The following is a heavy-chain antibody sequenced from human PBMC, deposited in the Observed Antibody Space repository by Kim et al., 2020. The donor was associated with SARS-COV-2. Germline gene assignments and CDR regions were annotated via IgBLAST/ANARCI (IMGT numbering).Heavy chain of an antibody. CDR3: ARGYSSRWGFDY. CDR2: VNPSGGST. CDR1: GYTFTSYY. Sequence: ASVKVSCKASGYTFTSYYIHWVRQAPRQGREWLGIVNPSGGSTIYAPKFQGRVTMTRDTSTSTVYMELSSLRSEDTAVYYCARGYSSRWGFDYWGQGIL. D-gene: IGHD6-13*01. J-gene: IGHJ4*02. V-gene: IGHV1-46*01.